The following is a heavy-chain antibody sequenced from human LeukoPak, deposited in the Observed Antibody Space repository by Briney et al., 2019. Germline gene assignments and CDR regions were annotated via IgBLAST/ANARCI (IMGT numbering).Heavy chain of an antibody. Sequence: PGGSLRLSCAASGFIFSNYGMHWVRQAPGKGLEWVAFTQYDGNYNKYADSVKGRFTISRDNSKNTMFLQMNSLRPEDTAVYFCAKDRAMQGYYDSTGYYGNFYCVDVWGKGTTVIVSS. V-gene: IGHV3-30*02. CDR1: GFIFSNYG. D-gene: IGHD3-22*01. CDR3: AKDRAMQGYYDSTGYYGNFYCVDV. J-gene: IGHJ6*03. CDR2: TQYDGNYN.